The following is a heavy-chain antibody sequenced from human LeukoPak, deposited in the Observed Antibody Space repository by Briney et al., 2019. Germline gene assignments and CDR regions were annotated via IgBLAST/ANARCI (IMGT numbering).Heavy chain of an antibody. D-gene: IGHD3-22*01. J-gene: IGHJ4*02. V-gene: IGHV3-30*18. Sequence: GRSLRLSCAPSAFTFSSCAMYWVRQAPGKGLEWVAGISYDGSNEYYADSVTGRFTISRDNPQNTLYLLINSLRAEDTAMYYCAKDRIVVVISGFDYWGQGTLVTVSS. CDR1: AFTFSSCA. CDR2: ISYDGSNE. CDR3: AKDRIVVVISGFDY.